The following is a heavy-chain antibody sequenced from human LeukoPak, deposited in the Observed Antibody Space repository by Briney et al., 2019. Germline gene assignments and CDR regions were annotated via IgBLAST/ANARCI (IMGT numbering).Heavy chain of an antibody. Sequence: GGSLRLSCAASGFTFSSYEMNWVRQAPGKGLEWVSYISSSGSTIYYADSVKGRFTISRDNAKNSLYLQMNSLRADDTAVYYCARGERWLLPPTDYWGQGTLVTVSS. D-gene: IGHD5-24*01. CDR3: ARGERWLLPPTDY. V-gene: IGHV3-48*03. J-gene: IGHJ4*02. CDR2: ISSSGSTI. CDR1: GFTFSSYE.